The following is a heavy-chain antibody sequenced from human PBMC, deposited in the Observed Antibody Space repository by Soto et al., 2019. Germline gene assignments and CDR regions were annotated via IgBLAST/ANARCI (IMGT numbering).Heavy chain of an antibody. CDR1: GYTFTNYW. V-gene: IGHV5-51*01. Sequence: PGESLKISCKGSGYTFTNYWIGWVRQMPGKGPEWMGIIYPGDSDTKCNPSFQGQVTISADKSITTTYLQWSSLKASDTAIYYCAASIFYYGMDVGGQGTTVTVS. CDR2: IYPGDSDT. CDR3: AASIFYYGMDV. J-gene: IGHJ6*02.